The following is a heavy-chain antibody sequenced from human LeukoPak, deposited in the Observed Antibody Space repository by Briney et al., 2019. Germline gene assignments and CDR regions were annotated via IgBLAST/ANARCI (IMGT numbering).Heavy chain of an antibody. D-gene: IGHD3-9*01. J-gene: IGHJ4*02. Sequence: GGSLRLSCAASGFTVSDNYMTWVRQAPGKGLEWVSLIYAAGGTCFADSVRGRFTISRDSSKNTVYLQMNNLGVDDTAVYYCGSSNLLTGYYFLNFWGQGTLVTVSS. CDR1: GFTVSDNY. CDR3: GSSNLLTGYYFLNF. CDR2: IYAAGGT. V-gene: IGHV3-66*01.